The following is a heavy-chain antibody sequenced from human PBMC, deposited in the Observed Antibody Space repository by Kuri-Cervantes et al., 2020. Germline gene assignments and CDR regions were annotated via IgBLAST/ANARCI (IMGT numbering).Heavy chain of an antibody. V-gene: IGHV3-30*03. CDR1: GFTFSSYG. D-gene: IGHD6-19*01. CDR2: ISYDGSNK. CDR3: AREKTTLGYSSGSMTKYNWFDP. J-gene: IGHJ5*02. Sequence: GESLKISCAASGFTFSSYGMHWVRQAPGKGLEWVAVISYDGSNKYYADSVKGRFTISRDNSKNTLYLQMNSLRAEDTAVYYRAREKTTLGYSSGSMTKYNWFDPWGQGTLVTVSS.